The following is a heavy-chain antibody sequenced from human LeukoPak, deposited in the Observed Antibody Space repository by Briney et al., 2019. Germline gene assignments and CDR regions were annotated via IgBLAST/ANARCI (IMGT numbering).Heavy chain of an antibody. V-gene: IGHV1-18*01. J-gene: IGHJ4*02. CDR2: ISGYNGNT. Sequence: GASVKVTCKTSGYRFTSYGISWVRQAPGQGLEWMGWISGYNGNTNYADSRDFAQKYQGRVTMTTDKSTSTAYMELRSLRSDDTAVYYCARVRSRGYTPFDYWGQGTLVTVSS. D-gene: IGHD2-2*02. CDR3: ARVRSRGYTPFDY. CDR1: GYRFTSYG.